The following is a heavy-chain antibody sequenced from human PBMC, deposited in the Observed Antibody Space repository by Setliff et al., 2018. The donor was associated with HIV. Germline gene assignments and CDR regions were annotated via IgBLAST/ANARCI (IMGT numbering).Heavy chain of an antibody. V-gene: IGHV4-38-2*02. J-gene: IGHJ5*02. D-gene: IGHD2-2*01. CDR1: GYSISSGYF. Sequence: SETLSLTCDVSGYSISSGYFWGWIRQPPGKGLEWIGSIWHSGTTYYNPSLGNRVTISVDTSKNQFSLKVTSVTAADTGVYYCARDGATSNWDKKVLDAWGQGTRVTVS. CDR2: IWHSGTT. CDR3: ARDGATSNWDKKVLDA.